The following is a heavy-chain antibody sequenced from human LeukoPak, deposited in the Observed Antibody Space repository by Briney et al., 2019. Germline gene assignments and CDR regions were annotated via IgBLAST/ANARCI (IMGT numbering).Heavy chain of an antibody. J-gene: IGHJ6*03. CDR2: ISSGSNTI. CDR3: ARDLSAPPHLVTYYYYMYV. V-gene: IGHV3-48*01. CDR1: GFSFSMYS. Sequence: GGSLRLSCVASGFSFSMYSLNWVRQAPGKGLEWVSYISSGSNTIDYADSVKGRFTISRDNAKSSLYLQMNSLRAEDTAVYYCARDLSAPPHLVTYYYYMYVWGKGASVTVSS. D-gene: IGHD6-13*01.